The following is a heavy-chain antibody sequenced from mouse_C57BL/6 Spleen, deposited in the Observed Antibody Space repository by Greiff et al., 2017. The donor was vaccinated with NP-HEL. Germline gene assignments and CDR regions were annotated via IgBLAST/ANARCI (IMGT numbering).Heavy chain of an antibody. V-gene: IGHV1-80*01. D-gene: IGHD2-5*01. CDR3: ARHSNYHMDY. CDR1: GYAFSSYW. CDR2: IYPGDGDT. J-gene: IGHJ4*01. Sequence: QVQLKESGAELVKPGASVKISCKASGYAFSSYWMNWVKQRPGKGLEWIGQIYPGDGDTNYNGKFKGKATLTADKSSSTAYMQLSSLTSEDSAVYFCARHSNYHMDYWGQGTSVTVSS.